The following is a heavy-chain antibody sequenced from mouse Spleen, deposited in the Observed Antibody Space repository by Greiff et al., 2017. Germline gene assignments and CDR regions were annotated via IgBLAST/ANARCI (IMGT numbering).Heavy chain of an antibody. D-gene: IGHD2-10*02. Sequence: EVKLQESGGGLVKRGGSLKLSCAASGFTFSSYAMSWVRQTPEKRLEWVATISSGGGNTYYPDSVKGRFTISRDNAKNTLYLQMSSLKSEDTAMYYCARKQYGNYYYAMDYWGQGTSVTVSS. CDR3: ARKQYGNYYYAMDY. J-gene: IGHJ4*01. CDR1: GFTFSSYA. CDR2: ISSGGGNT. V-gene: IGHV5-9*04.